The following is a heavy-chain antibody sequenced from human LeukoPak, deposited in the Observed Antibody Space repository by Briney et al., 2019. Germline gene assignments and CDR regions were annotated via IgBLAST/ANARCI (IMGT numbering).Heavy chain of an antibody. CDR1: GFTFSSYG. CDR2: ISYDGSNK. D-gene: IGHD6-19*01. CDR3: AKDQAQWLVLDY. V-gene: IGHV3-30*18. Sequence: GRSLRLSCAASGFTFSSYGMHWVRQAPGKGLEWVAVISYDGSNKYCADSVKGRFTISRDNSKNTLYLQMNSLRAEDTAVYYCAKDQAQWLVLDYWGQGTLVTVSS. J-gene: IGHJ4*02.